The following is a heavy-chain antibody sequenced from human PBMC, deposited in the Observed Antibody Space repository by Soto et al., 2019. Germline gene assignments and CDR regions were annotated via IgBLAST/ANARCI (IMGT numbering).Heavy chain of an antibody. J-gene: IGHJ4*02. CDR2: IYYSGST. CDR3: ARSPPGTAMVIVAY. D-gene: IGHD5-18*01. Sequence: SETLSLTCTVSGGSITSSSYYWGWIRQPPGKGLEWIGSIYYSGSTYYNPSLKSRVTISVDTSKNQFSLKLSSVTAADTAVYYCARSPPGTAMVIVAYWGQGTLVTVSS. V-gene: IGHV4-39*01. CDR1: GGSITSSSYY.